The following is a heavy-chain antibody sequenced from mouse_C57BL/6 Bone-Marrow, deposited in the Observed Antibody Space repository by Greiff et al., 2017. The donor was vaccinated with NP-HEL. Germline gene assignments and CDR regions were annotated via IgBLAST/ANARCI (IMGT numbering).Heavy chain of an antibody. CDR3: ARGWFAY. CDR2: ISNGGGST. Sequence: EVMLVESGGGLVQPGGSLKLSCAASGFTFSDYYMYWVRQTPEKRLEWVAYISNGGGSTYYPDTVKGRFTISRDNAKNTLYLQMSRLKSEDTAMYYCARGWFAYWGQGTLVTVSA. V-gene: IGHV5-12*01. J-gene: IGHJ3*01. CDR1: GFTFSDYY.